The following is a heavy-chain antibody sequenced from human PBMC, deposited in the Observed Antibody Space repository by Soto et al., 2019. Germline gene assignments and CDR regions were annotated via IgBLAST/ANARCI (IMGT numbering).Heavy chain of an antibody. CDR1: GGSISSGGDY. CDR2: IYYSGST. Sequence: SETLSLTCTVSGGSISSGGDYWSWIRQHPGKGLEWIGYIYYSGSTYYNPSLKSRVTISVDTSKNQFSLKLSSVTAADTAVYYCARDRFTMVRGVITYYYGMDVWGQGTTVTVSS. V-gene: IGHV4-31*03. D-gene: IGHD3-10*01. CDR3: ARDRFTMVRGVITYYYGMDV. J-gene: IGHJ6*02.